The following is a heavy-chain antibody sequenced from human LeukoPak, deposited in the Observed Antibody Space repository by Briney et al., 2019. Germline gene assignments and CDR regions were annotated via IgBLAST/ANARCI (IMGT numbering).Heavy chain of an antibody. V-gene: IGHV1-2*02. D-gene: IGHD1-26*01. CDR2: INPNSGGT. CDR3: AGRGYSGRYYEYAFDI. CDR1: GYTFTGYY. Sequence: SSVKVSCKASGYTFTGYYMHWVRQAPGQGLEWMGWINPNSGGTNYAQKYQGRVTMTRDTSISTAYMELSRLRSDETAVYYCAGRGYSGRYYEYAFDIWGQGTMVAVSS. J-gene: IGHJ3*02.